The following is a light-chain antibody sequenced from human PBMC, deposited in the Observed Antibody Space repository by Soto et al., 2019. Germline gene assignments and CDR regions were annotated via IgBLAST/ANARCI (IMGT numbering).Light chain of an antibody. CDR3: QQYNSYRT. CDR1: QSISIW. V-gene: IGKV1-5*01. J-gene: IGKJ1*01. Sequence: DIQMTQSPSTLSASVGDRVTITCRARQSISIWLAWYQQKPGKAPKLLIYDASILKSGVPSRFSGSGSGTEFTLTISSLQPDDFATYYCQQYNSYRTFGQGTKVDIK. CDR2: DAS.